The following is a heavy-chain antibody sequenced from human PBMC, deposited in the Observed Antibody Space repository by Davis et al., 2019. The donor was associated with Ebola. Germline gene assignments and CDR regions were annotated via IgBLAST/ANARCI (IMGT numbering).Heavy chain of an antibody. CDR1: GYTFTTYD. V-gene: IGHV1-8*01. D-gene: IGHD3-9*01. CDR2: MNPNSENT. Sequence: AASVTVSCKASGYTFTTYDIHWVRQATGQGLEWMGWMNPNSENTGYAQKFQGRVTMTRSTHISTAYRELSSLRSEDTAVYYCARGGYFDWLTRWHYYGMDVWGQGTTVTVSS. CDR3: ARGGYFDWLTRWHYYGMDV. J-gene: IGHJ6*02.